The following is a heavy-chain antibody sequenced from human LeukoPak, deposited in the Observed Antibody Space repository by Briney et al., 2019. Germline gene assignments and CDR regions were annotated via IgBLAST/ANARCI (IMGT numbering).Heavy chain of an antibody. CDR1: GFTFSNAW. D-gene: IGHD4-17*01. J-gene: IGHJ4*02. V-gene: IGHV3-15*01. CDR3: TTDPTFHGDLDY. CDR2: IKSKTDGGTT. Sequence: AGGSLRLSCAASGFTFSNAWMSWVRQAPGKGLEWVGRIKSKTDGGTTDYAAPVKGRFTISRDDSKNTLYLQMNSLKTEDTAVYSCTTDPTFHGDLDYWGQGNLVTVSS.